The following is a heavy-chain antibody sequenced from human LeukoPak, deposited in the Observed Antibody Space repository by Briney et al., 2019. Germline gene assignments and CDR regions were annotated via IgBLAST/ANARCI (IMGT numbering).Heavy chain of an antibody. J-gene: IGHJ4*02. D-gene: IGHD2-2*01. CDR1: GGTFSSYA. CDR2: IIPIFGTA. Sequence: SVKVSCKASGGTFSSYAISWVRQAPGQGLEWMGGIIPIFGTANYAQKFQGRVTITTDESTSTAYMELSSLRSEDTAVYYCASGRDGYCSSTSCYDYWGQGTLVTVSS. CDR3: ASGRDGYCSSTSCYDY. V-gene: IGHV1-69*05.